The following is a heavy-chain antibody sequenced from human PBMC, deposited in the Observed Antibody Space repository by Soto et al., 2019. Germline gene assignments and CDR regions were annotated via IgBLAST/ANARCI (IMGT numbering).Heavy chain of an antibody. CDR2: ISYDGSNK. V-gene: IGHV3-30-3*01. D-gene: IGHD4-4*01. Sequence: QVQLVESGGGVVQPGRSLRLSCAASGFTFSSYAMHWVRQAPGKGLEWVAVISYDGSNKYYADSVKGRFTISSDNSKNTLYLQMNSLRDEETAVYYCAREGEAVTTYGRYYYYGMDVWGQGTKVTVSS. CDR1: GFTFSSYA. CDR3: AREGEAVTTYGRYYYYGMDV. J-gene: IGHJ6*02.